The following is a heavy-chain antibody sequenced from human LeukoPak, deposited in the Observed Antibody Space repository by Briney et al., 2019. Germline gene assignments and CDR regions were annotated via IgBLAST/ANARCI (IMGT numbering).Heavy chain of an antibody. CDR3: ARVERYFDWLPTTDY. Sequence: ASVKVSCKASGYTFTSYGISWVRQAPGQGLEWMGWISAYNGNTNYAQKLQGRVTMTTDISTSTAYMELRSLRSDDTAVYYCARVERYFDWLPTTDYWGQGTLVTVSS. D-gene: IGHD3-9*01. J-gene: IGHJ4*02. CDR1: GYTFTSYG. V-gene: IGHV1-18*01. CDR2: ISAYNGNT.